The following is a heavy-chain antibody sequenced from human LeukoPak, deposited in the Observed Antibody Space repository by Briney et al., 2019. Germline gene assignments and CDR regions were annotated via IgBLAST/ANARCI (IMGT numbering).Heavy chain of an antibody. V-gene: IGHV3-30*02. D-gene: IGHD2-2*01. CDR1: GFIFSTYG. CDR2: IQFDGSNE. J-gene: IGHJ4*02. CDR3: AEDQQLQPFHY. Sequence: GGSLRLSCAASGFIFSTYGMHWVRQAQGKGLEWVAFIQFDGSNEHYADSVKGRFTISRDNSKNTLYLQMNSLRVEDTSVYYCAEDQQLQPFHYWGQGTLVTVSS.